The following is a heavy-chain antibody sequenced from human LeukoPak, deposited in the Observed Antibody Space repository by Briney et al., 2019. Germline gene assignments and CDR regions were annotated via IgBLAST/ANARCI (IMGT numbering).Heavy chain of an antibody. CDR2: IWYDGSNK. V-gene: IGHV3-33*06. D-gene: IGHD2-2*01. CDR1: GFTFSSYG. CDR3: AKELRYCSSTSCPNYFDY. J-gene: IGHJ4*02. Sequence: ESGGSLRLSCAASGFTFSSYGMHWVRQAPGKGLEWVAVIWYDGSNKYYADSVKGRFTISRDNSKNTQYLQMNSLRAEDTAVYYCAKELRYCSSTSCPNYFDYWGQGTLVTVSS.